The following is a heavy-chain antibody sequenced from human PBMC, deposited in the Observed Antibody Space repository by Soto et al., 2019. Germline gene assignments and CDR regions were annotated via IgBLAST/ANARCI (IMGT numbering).Heavy chain of an antibody. CDR3: TRDASRDSSARGWFDP. J-gene: IGHJ5*02. V-gene: IGHV3-21*01. D-gene: IGHD6-13*01. CDR2: ISSNSAYI. Sequence: GGSLRLSCADSGFTFRSFTMNWARQAPGKGLEWVSTISSNSAYIYYTDALRGRFTISRDNAKNSLHPQMNSLRAEDTAVYYCTRDASRDSSARGWFDPWGPGTLVTVSS. CDR1: GFTFRSFT.